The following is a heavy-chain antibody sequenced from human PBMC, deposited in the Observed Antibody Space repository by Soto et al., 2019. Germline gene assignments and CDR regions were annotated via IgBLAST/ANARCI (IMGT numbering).Heavy chain of an antibody. CDR3: ARDNRGTFDY. V-gene: IGHV3-21*06. CDR2: ISSSSSYI. CDR1: GFTFSSYS. J-gene: IGHJ4*02. D-gene: IGHD7-27*01. Sequence: GGSLRLSCAASGFTFSSYSMNWVRQAPGKGLKWVSSISSSSSYIYYSDSVKGRFTISRDSAKNSLYLQMNSLRAEDTAVYYCARDNRGTFDYWGQGALVTVSS.